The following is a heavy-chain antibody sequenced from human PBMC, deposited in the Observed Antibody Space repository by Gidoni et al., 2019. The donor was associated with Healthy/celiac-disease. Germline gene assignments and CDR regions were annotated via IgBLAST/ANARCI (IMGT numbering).Heavy chain of an antibody. D-gene: IGHD3-10*01. Sequence: EVQLVESGGGLVQPGGSLRLSCAASGFTFSSYSMNWVRQAPGKGLEWVSYISSSSSTIYYADSVKGRFTISRDNAKNSLYLQMNSLRAEDTAVYYCARVGGELRSYYGMDVWGQGTTVTVSS. CDR3: ARVGGELRSYYGMDV. CDR2: ISSSSSTI. V-gene: IGHV3-48*01. CDR1: GFTFSSYS. J-gene: IGHJ6*02.